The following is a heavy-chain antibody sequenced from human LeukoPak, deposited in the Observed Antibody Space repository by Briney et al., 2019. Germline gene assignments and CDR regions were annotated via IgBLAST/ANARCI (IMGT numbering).Heavy chain of an antibody. D-gene: IGHD5-18*01. CDR3: ARGGNYGYLWNAFDI. V-gene: IGHV3-48*03. J-gene: IGHJ3*02. CDR2: ISAGGSSI. CDR1: GFTFSTYE. Sequence: SGGSLRLSCTASGFTFSTYEMNWVRQAPEKGLEWVSYISAGGSSIYYADSVQGRFTISRDNAKNSLYLQMNSLRAEDTTVYYCARGGNYGYLWNAFDIWGQGTMGTVSS.